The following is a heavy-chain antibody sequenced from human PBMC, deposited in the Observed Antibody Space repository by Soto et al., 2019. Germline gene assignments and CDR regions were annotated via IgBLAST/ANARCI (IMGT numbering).Heavy chain of an antibody. Sequence: GGSLRLSCAASGFTFSSYGMHWVRQAPGKGLEWVAVIWYDGSNKYYADSVKGRFTISRDNSKNTLYLQMNSLRAEDTAVYYCARDPPQQYYDILTGYPYYYYYMDVWGKGTTVTVSS. CDR1: GFTFSSYG. D-gene: IGHD3-9*01. V-gene: IGHV3-33*01. CDR2: IWYDGSNK. J-gene: IGHJ6*03. CDR3: ARDPPQQYYDILTGYPYYYYYMDV.